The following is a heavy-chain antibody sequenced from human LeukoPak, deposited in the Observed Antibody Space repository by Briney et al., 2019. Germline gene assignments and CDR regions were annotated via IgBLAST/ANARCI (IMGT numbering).Heavy chain of an antibody. CDR2: ISGSSSYI. D-gene: IGHD6-13*01. Sequence: GGSLRLSCAASGFTFNDYYMSWVRQAPGKGLEWVSSISGSSSYIYYADSVKGRFTSSRDNSKNSLFLQMNSLRGEDTAVYYCARGGYSSTWYWFDPWGQGTLVTVSS. V-gene: IGHV3-21*01. CDR1: GFTFNDYY. J-gene: IGHJ5*02. CDR3: ARGGYSSTWYWFDP.